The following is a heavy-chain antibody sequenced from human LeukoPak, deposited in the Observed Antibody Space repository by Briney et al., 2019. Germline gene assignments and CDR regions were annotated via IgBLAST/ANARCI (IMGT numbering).Heavy chain of an antibody. CDR3: ARAYDSSGYLEWFDP. CDR1: GGSITSADYY. J-gene: IGHJ5*02. D-gene: IGHD3-22*01. CDR2: IYYSGST. Sequence: PSETLSLTCTVSGGSITSADYYWSWIRQHPGKGLEWIGYIYYSGSTYYNPSLKSRVTISVDTSKNQFSLKLSSVTAADTAVYYCARAYDSSGYLEWFDPWGQGTLVTVSS. V-gene: IGHV4-31*03.